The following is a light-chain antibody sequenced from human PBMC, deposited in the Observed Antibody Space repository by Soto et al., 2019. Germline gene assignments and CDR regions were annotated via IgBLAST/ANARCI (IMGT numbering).Light chain of an antibody. J-gene: IGKJ1*01. CDR1: QSISFR. V-gene: IGKV1-5*03. CDR3: QQYDTYPLT. Sequence: DIQMTQSPSTLSASLGDRVTITCRASQSISFRLAWFQQKPGKAPNLLIYKGSSLESGVPSRFSGSGSGTEFTLTTSSLQPADFATYYCQQYDTYPLTFGQGTQVEV. CDR2: KGS.